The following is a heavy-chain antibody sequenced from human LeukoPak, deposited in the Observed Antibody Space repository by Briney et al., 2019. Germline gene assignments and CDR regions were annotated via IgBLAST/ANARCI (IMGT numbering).Heavy chain of an antibody. CDR2: IYSGGST. CDR1: GFTVSSNY. Sequence: GGSLRLSCAASGFTVSSNYMSWVRQAPGKGLEWVSVIYSGGSTYYADSVKGRFTISRDNSKNTLYLQMNSLRAEDTAVYYCARGVITIFGVVTPGFDYWGQGTLVTVSS. J-gene: IGHJ4*02. V-gene: IGHV3-53*01. D-gene: IGHD3-3*01. CDR3: ARGVITIFGVVTPGFDY.